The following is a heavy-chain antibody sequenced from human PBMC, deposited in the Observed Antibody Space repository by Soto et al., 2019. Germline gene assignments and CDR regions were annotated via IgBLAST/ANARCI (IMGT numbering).Heavy chain of an antibody. CDR1: GLTFSSYA. CDR3: AKRPDPLYYYYGMDV. Sequence: EVQLLESGGGLVQPGGSLRLSCAASGLTFSSYAMSWVRQAPGKGLEWVSAISGSGGSTYYADSGKGRFTISRDNSKNTRYLQMNSLRSEDTAVYYCAKRPDPLYYYYGMDVWGQGPTVTVSS. V-gene: IGHV3-23*01. CDR2: ISGSGGST. J-gene: IGHJ6*02.